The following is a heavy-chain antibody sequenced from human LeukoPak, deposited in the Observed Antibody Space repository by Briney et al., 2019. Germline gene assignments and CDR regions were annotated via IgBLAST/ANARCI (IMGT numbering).Heavy chain of an antibody. V-gene: IGHV1-18*01. Sequence: ASVKVSCKASGYTFTSYDINWVRQAPGQGLEWMGWISSYNGDTNYAQKLQGRVTMTTDTSTSTAYMELRSLRSDDTAVYYCARVPFLSYYGSGSPFDYWGQGTLVTVSS. CDR3: ARVPFLSYYGSGSPFDY. CDR1: GYTFTSYD. D-gene: IGHD3-10*01. J-gene: IGHJ4*02. CDR2: ISSYNGDT.